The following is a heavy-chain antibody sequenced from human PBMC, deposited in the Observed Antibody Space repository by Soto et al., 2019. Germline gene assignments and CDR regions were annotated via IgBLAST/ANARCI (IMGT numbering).Heavy chain of an antibody. CDR1: GFTFSSYS. J-gene: IGHJ6*02. V-gene: IGHV3-21*01. CDR3: ARNLGGGSYYYYYGMDV. Sequence: PGGSLRLSCAASGFTFSSYSMNLVRQAPGKGLEWVSSISSSSSYIYYADSVKGRLTISRDNTKNSLYLQMNSLRAEDTAVYYCARNLGGGSYYYYYGMDVWGQGTTVTVSS. D-gene: IGHD2-15*01. CDR2: ISSSSSYI.